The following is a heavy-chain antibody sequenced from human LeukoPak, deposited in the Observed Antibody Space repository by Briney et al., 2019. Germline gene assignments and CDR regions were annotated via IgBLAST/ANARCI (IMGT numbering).Heavy chain of an antibody. Sequence: PGGSLGLSCAASGFSFRSCWMSWVRQAPGKGLEWVANIKEDGSEKYYVDSVKGRFTISRDNAENALYLQMNSLRAEDTAVYYCARVAWPHYFDYWGQGTLVTVSS. D-gene: IGHD2-21*01. V-gene: IGHV3-7*01. CDR3: ARVAWPHYFDY. CDR2: IKEDGSEK. CDR1: GFSFRSCW. J-gene: IGHJ4*02.